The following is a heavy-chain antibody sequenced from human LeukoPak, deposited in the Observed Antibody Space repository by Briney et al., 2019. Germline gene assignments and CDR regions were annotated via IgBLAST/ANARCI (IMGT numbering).Heavy chain of an antibody. CDR1: GYTFTSYY. Sequence: GASVKVSCKASGYTFTSYYMHWVRQAPGQGLEWMGWIHPNNGDTNYAEKFRGRVTMARDTSIGTAYMELSSLISDDTAIYYCAREGVVAAVDHWGQGTLVTVSS. CDR2: IHPNNGDT. CDR3: AREGVVAAVDH. D-gene: IGHD2-15*01. J-gene: IGHJ4*02. V-gene: IGHV1-2*02.